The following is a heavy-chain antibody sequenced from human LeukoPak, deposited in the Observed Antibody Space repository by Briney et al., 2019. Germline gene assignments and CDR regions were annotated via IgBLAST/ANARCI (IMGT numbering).Heavy chain of an antibody. V-gene: IGHV1-46*01. D-gene: IGHD3-22*01. CDR3: ARDLWGYYDSSGGY. Sequence: ASVTVSCTASGYTFTSYYMHWVRQAPGQGLEWMGIINPSGGSTSYAQKSQGRVTMTRDTSTSTVYMELSSLRSEDTAVYYCARDLWGYYDSSGGYWGQGTLVTVSS. J-gene: IGHJ4*02. CDR2: INPSGGST. CDR1: GYTFTSYY.